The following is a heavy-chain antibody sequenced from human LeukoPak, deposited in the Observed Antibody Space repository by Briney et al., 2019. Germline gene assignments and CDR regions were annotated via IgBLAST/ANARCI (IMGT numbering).Heavy chain of an antibody. D-gene: IGHD3-10*01. CDR1: GYTFTSYY. CDR2: INPSGGST. J-gene: IGHJ5*02. CDR3: ARDRSNYYGSGSYYNPTPYNWFDP. Sequence: ASVKVSCKASGYTFTSYYMHWVRQAPGQGLEWMGIINPSGGSTSYAQKFQGRVTMTRDTSTSTVYMELSSLRSEDTAVYYCARDRSNYYGSGSYYNPTPYNWFDPWGQGTLVTVSS. V-gene: IGHV1-46*01.